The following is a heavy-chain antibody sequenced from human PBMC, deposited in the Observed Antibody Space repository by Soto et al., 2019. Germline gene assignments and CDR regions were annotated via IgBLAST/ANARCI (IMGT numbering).Heavy chain of an antibody. CDR2: ISSSSSYI. J-gene: IGHJ4*02. V-gene: IGHV3-21*01. D-gene: IGHD3-10*01. Sequence: KPGGSLRLSCAASGFTFSSYSMNWVRQAPGKGLEWVSSISSSSSYIYYADSVKGRFTISRDNAKNSLYLQMNSLRAEDTAVYYCASFIPSNPYYYGSGSVGPVDYWGQGTLVTVSS. CDR3: ASFIPSNPYYYGSGSVGPVDY. CDR1: GFTFSSYS.